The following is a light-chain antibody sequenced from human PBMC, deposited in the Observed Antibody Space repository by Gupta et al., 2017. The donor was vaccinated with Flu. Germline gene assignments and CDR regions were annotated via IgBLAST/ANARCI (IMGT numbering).Light chain of an antibody. J-gene: IGKJ4*01. CDR3: QQSNSYPLT. V-gene: IGKV1-5*03. CDR2: KAS. Sequence: GDRVTITCRASRSISRWLAWYQQKPGVAPKLLIYKASTLESGVPSKFSGSGSGTEFTLTISSLQPDDFATYYCQQSNSYPLTFGRGTRVEIK. CDR1: RSISRW.